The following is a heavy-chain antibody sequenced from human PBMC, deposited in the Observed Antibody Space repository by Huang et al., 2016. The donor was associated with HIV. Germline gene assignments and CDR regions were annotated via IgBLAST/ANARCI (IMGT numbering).Heavy chain of an antibody. CDR3: ARSEPSRYYFDY. V-gene: IGHV3-30-3*01. CDR1: GFTFSNYA. CDR2: ISNEGSTT. Sequence: QVQLVESGGGVVQPGTSLRLSCAASGFTFSNYAMNWVRQAPGKGLGWVAVISNEGSTTYDADSVKGRFTISRDNSKNTVYLQMNSLRAEDTAVYYCARSEPSRYYFDYWGQGTLVTVSS. J-gene: IGHJ4*02.